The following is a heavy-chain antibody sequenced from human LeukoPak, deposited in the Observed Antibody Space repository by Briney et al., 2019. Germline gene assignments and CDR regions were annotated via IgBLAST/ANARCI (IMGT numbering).Heavy chain of an antibody. D-gene: IGHD5-24*01. CDR2: INHSGST. V-gene: IGHV4-34*01. CDR1: GGSFSGYY. Sequence: PSETLSLTCAVYGGSFSGYYWSWIRQPPGKGLEWIGEINHSGSTNYNPSLKGRVTISVDTSKNQFSLKLSSVTAADTAVYYCARGGWGRWLQFNYFDYWGQGTLVTVSS. CDR3: ARGGWGRWLQFNYFDY. J-gene: IGHJ4*02.